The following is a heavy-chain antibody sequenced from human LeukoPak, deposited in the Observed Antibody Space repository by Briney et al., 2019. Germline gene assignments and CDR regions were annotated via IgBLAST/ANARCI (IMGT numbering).Heavy chain of an antibody. V-gene: IGHV4-34*01. CDR1: GGSFSGYY. J-gene: IGHJ4*02. Sequence: SETLSLTCAVYGGSFSGYYWSWIRQPPGKGLEWIGEINHSGSTNYNPSLKSRVTISVDTSKNQFSLKLSSVTAADTAVYYCARLGIQLWLEYWGQGTLVTVSS. CDR3: ARLGIQLWLEY. D-gene: IGHD5-18*01. CDR2: INHSGST.